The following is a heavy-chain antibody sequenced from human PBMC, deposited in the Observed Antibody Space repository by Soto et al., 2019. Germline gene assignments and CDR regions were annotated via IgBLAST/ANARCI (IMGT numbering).Heavy chain of an antibody. J-gene: IGHJ6*03. CDR2: ISAYNGDT. D-gene: IGHD6-19*01. CDR1: GYSLTNYG. CDR3: ARDRGVAPPVAGNTHYYYYMDV. V-gene: IGHV1-18*01. Sequence: ASVKVSCKASGYSLTNYGITWVRQAPGQGFEWMGWISAYNGDTNYAQKLQGRVTMTTDASTSTAYLELRSLRSDDTAVYYCARDRGVAPPVAGNTHYYYYMDVWGKGTTVTVSS.